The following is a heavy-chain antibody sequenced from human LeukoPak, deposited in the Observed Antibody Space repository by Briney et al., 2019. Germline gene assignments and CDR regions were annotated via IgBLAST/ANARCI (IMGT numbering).Heavy chain of an antibody. Sequence: SETLSLTCSVSGGSISSSSYYWGWIRQPPGKGLEWIGSIYYSGSTYYNPSLKSRVTISVDTSKNQFSLKLSSVTAADTAVYYCARLLGSHINYFDPWGQGTLVTVSS. D-gene: IGHD2-21*01. CDR2: IYYSGST. J-gene: IGHJ5*02. V-gene: IGHV4-39*01. CDR1: GGSISSSSYY. CDR3: ARLLGSHINYFDP.